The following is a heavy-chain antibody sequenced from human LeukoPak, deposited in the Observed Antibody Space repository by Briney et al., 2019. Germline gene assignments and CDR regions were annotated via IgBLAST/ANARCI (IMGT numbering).Heavy chain of an antibody. V-gene: IGHV1-2*02. D-gene: IGHD7-27*01. J-gene: IGHJ4*02. CDR1: GYTFTGYY. Sequence: ASVKVSCKASGYTFTGYYMHWVRQAPGQGLEWVGWINPNSGGTNYAQKFQGRVTMTRDTSISTAYMELSRLRSDDTAVYYCARDVWGSTAFYFDYWGQGTLVTVSS. CDR3: ARDVWGSTAFYFDY. CDR2: INPNSGGT.